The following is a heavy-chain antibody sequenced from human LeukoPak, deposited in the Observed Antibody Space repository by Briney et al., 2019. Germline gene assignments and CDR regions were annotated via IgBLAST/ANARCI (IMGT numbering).Heavy chain of an antibody. Sequence: GGSLQISCQGSGSPFPNYWIAWVRQLPGKGLEWMGIIDPRDADTTYSPSFQGQVTISADKSINTASLQWSSLTAPDTAIYYCARRSTGLVVWGQGTTVTVAS. CDR2: IDPRDADT. CDR1: GSPFPNYW. J-gene: IGHJ6*02. V-gene: IGHV5-51*01. CDR3: ARRSTGLVV.